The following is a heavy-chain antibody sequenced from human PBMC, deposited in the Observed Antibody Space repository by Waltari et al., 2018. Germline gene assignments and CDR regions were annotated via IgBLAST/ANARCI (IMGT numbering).Heavy chain of an antibody. CDR3: ATGSIVGARYFDY. Sequence: EVQLVPSGAEVKKPGATVKISCKVSGYTYTDRSLPWVPQASGKGIEWMGLGDPEDGETIYAEKVHGRVTITADTCTDTAYRELSSLGSEDAAVYYGATGSIVGARYFDYWGQGTLVTVSS. D-gene: IGHD1-26*01. V-gene: IGHV1-69-2*01. J-gene: IGHJ4*02. CDR2: GDPEDGET. CDR1: GYTYTDRS.